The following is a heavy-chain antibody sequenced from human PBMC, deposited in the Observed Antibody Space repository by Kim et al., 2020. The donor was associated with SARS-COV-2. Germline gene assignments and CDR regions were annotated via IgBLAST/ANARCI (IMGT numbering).Heavy chain of an antibody. D-gene: IGHD5-12*01. Sequence: DGSSTSYADSVKGQFIRSRDNAKNTVYLQMNSLRAEDTAVYYCGRGLSNWGQGTLVTVSS. CDR2: DGSST. CDR3: GRGLSN. V-gene: IGHV3-74*01. J-gene: IGHJ4*02.